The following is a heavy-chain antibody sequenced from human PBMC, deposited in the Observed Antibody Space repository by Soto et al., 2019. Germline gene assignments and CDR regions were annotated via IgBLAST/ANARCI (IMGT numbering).Heavy chain of an antibody. V-gene: IGHV4-59*12. CDR3: ARNSLYDSGPDY. CDR1: GGSISSYY. Sequence: SETLSLTCTVSGGSISSYYWSWIRQPPGKGLEWIGYIYYSGSTNYNPSLKSRVTVSADKSTSTAYLHWSSLKASDTAMYYCARNSLYDSGPDYWGQGTLVTVSS. CDR2: IYYSGST. J-gene: IGHJ4*02. D-gene: IGHD3-22*01.